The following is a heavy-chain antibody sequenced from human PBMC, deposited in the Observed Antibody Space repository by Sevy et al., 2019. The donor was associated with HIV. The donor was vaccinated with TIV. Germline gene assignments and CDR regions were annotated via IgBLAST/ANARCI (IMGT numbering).Heavy chain of an antibody. J-gene: IGHJ6*03. CDR3: ARASVIVGGDHSFYYYIDV. D-gene: IGHD3-10*01. V-gene: IGHV4-59*02. CDR1: GGSVSGHY. Sequence: SETLSLTCTVSGGSVSGHYWSWIRQPPGKGLEWIGYIYYSGSTNYNSSLKSRVTISVDTSKNQFSLKLSSVTTADTAVYYCARASVIVGGDHSFYYYIDVWGKGTTVTVSS. CDR2: IYYSGST.